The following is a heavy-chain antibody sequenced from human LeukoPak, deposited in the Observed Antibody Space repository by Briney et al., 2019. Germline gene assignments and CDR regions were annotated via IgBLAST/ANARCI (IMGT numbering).Heavy chain of an antibody. Sequence: PGGSLRLSCAASGFTFSIYAVSWIRQPPGKGLEWIGEINHSGRTNYNPSLKSRVTISVDTSKNQFSLKLSSVTAADTAVYYCARQNYGAAPLRYWGQGTLVTVSS. D-gene: IGHD4/OR15-4a*01. CDR1: GFTFSIYA. J-gene: IGHJ4*02. V-gene: IGHV4-34*01. CDR2: INHSGRT. CDR3: ARQNYGAAPLRY.